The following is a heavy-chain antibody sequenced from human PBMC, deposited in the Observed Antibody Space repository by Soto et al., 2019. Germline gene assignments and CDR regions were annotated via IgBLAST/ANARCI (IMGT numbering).Heavy chain of an antibody. CDR1: GCSISSGGYS. D-gene: IGHD5-12*01. CDR3: ARRIVATETFDY. V-gene: IGHV4-30-2*01. CDR2: IYHSGST. J-gene: IGHJ4*02. Sequence: SDTLSLTFAVSGCSISSGGYSWGWILQPPGKGLEWIGYIYHSGSTYYNPSLKSRVTISVDRSKNQFSLKLSSVTAADTAVYYCARRIVATETFDYWGQGTLVTVSS.